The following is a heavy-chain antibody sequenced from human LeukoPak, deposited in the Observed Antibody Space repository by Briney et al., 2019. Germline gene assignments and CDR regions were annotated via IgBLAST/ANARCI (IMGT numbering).Heavy chain of an antibody. CDR3: ARGRMVRGVILYYYYMDV. V-gene: IGHV1-2*02. CDR2: INPDSGGT. Sequence: ASVKVSCKASGYTFTGYYMHWVRQAPGQGLEWMGWINPDSGGTNYAQKFQGRVTMTRNTSISTAYMELSSLRSEDTAVYYCARGRMVRGVILYYYYMDVWGKGTTVTISS. D-gene: IGHD3-10*01. J-gene: IGHJ6*03. CDR1: GYTFTGYY.